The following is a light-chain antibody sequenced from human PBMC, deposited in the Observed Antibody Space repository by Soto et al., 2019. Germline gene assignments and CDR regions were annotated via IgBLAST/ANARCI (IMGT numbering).Light chain of an antibody. Sequence: VIWMTQSPSLLSASTGDRVTISCRMSQGISSYLAWYQQKPGKAPKLLISDASSLESGVPSRFSGSGSGTEFTLAISSLQPDDFATYYCQHYHSYSWTFGQGTKV. CDR1: QGISSY. CDR3: QHYHSYSWT. J-gene: IGKJ1*01. V-gene: IGKV1D-8*03. CDR2: DAS.